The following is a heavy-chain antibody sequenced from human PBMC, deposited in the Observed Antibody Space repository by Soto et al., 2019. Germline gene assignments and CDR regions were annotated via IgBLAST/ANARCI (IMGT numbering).Heavy chain of an antibody. CDR3: AVGIPGARGYFDL. V-gene: IGHV3-48*04. CDR2: IDHGSSSV. Sequence: EVQLVESGGGLVQPGGSLRLACAASGFRFSSYSMNWFRQAPGKGPEWVSYIDHGSSSVRYVDSVAGRCTIARDNAKDSLSLQMNSLRIEDTAMSDCAVGIPGARGYFDLWGRGTLVTVSS. D-gene: IGHD2-2*01. J-gene: IGHJ2*01. CDR1: GFRFSSYS.